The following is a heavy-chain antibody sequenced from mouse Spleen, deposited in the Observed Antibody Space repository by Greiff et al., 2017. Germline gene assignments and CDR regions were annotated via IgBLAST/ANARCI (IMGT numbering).Heavy chain of an antibody. CDR2: ISSGGSYT. CDR3: ARESMITTLMDY. J-gene: IGHJ4*01. Sequence: DVMLVESGGDLVKPGGSLKLSCAASGFTFSSYGMSWVRQTPDKRLEWVATISSGGSYTYYPDSVKGRFTISRDNAKNTLYLQMSSLKSEDTAMYYCARESMITTLMDYWGQGTSVTVSS. CDR1: GFTFSSYG. D-gene: IGHD2-4*01. V-gene: IGHV5-6*02.